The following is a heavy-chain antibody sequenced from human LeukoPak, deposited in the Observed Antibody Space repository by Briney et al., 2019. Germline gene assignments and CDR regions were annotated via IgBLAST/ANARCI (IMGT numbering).Heavy chain of an antibody. D-gene: IGHD5-12*01. J-gene: IGHJ3*02. V-gene: IGHV4-38-2*02. CDR2: IYHSGST. CDR3: ARGARQWLRRERTDAFDI. Sequence: SETLSLTCTVSGYSISSGYYWGWIRPPPGKGLEWIGNIYHSGSTYYNPSLKSRVTISVDTSKNQFSLKLSYVTAADTAVYYCARGARQWLRRERTDAFDIWGQGTMVTVSS. CDR1: GYSISSGYY.